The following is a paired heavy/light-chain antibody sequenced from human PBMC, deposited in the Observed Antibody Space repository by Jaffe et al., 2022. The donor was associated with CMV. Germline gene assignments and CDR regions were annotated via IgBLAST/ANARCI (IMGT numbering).Heavy chain of an antibody. CDR2: ISSDSTFI. Sequence: EVQLVESGGGLVKPGGSLRLSCAASGFTFSTYTMNWVRQAPGKGLEWVSSISSDSTFIYYADSVKGRFTISRDNAKNSLYLQMNSLRAEDTAVYYCARDRGGSGWSRGFFDYWGQGTLVTVSS. V-gene: IGHV3-21*02. CDR1: GFTFSTYT. CDR3: ARDRGGSGWSRGFFDY. D-gene: IGHD6-19*01. J-gene: IGHJ4*02.
Light chain of an antibody. Sequence: QSALTQPPSASGSPGQSVTISCTGTSSDVGGYSYVSWYQQHPGKAPKLMIDEVSRRPSGVPDRFSGSKSGNTASLTVSGLQAEDEADYYCTSYAGSNNVVFGGGTKLTVL. V-gene: IGLV2-8*01. CDR1: SSDVGGYSY. CDR3: TSYAGSNNVV. CDR2: EVS. J-gene: IGLJ2*01.